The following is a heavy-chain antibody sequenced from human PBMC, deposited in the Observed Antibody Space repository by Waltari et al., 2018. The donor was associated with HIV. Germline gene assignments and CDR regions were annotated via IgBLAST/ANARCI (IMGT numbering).Heavy chain of an antibody. CDR3: SREGYGGNPANNFDF. Sequence: QVHLQQSGAGILKPSVTLSLTCTVSGGSLRGYYWSWTRPPPGQGLEWIGEVNNSGNINYNPSLKSRLIISVDTSKRQFSLRLKSVTAADTAVYYCSREGYGGNPANNFDFWGQGTLVSVSS. CDR1: GGSLRGYY. D-gene: IGHD2-15*01. CDR2: VNNSGNI. J-gene: IGHJ4*02. V-gene: IGHV4-34*01.